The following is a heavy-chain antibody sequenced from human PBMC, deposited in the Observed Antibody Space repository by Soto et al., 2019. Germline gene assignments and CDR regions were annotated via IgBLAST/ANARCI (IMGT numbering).Heavy chain of an antibody. CDR1: GFTFSSYA. V-gene: IGHV3-23*01. J-gene: IGHJ4*01. CDR3: AKWGATVVIFDY. CDR2: ISGTGGST. Sequence: GGSLRLSCAASGFTFSSYAMNWVRQAPGKGLEWVSTISGTGGSTYYADSVKGRFTISRDNSKNTVYLQMNSLRAEDTAVYYCAKWGATVVIFDYWGHGSLVTVSS. D-gene: IGHD4-17*01.